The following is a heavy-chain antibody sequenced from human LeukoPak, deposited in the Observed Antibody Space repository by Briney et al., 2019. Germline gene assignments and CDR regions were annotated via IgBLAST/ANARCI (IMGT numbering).Heavy chain of an antibody. CDR1: GGSISSSSYY. Sequence: SETLSLTCTVSGGSISSSSYYWGWIRQPPGKGLEWIGSIYYSGSTNYNPSLKSRVTISVGKSKNQFSLKLSSVTAADTAVYYCARRAPPIAVLYYYYYYMDVWGKGTTVTVSS. D-gene: IGHD6-19*01. CDR3: ARRAPPIAVLYYYYYYMDV. CDR2: IYYSGST. V-gene: IGHV4-39*07. J-gene: IGHJ6*03.